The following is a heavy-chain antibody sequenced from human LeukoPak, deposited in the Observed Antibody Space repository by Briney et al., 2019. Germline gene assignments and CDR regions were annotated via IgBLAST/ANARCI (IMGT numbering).Heavy chain of an antibody. Sequence: SETLSLTCTVSGGSISSSSYYWGWIRQPPGKGLEWIGSIYYSGSTYYNPSLKSRVTISVDTSKNQFSLKLSSVTAADTAVCYCARGVSGIVVVPAAPYYFDYWGQGTLVTVSS. J-gene: IGHJ4*02. CDR2: IYYSGST. CDR3: ARGVSGIVVVPAAPYYFDY. D-gene: IGHD2-2*01. CDR1: GGSISSSSYY. V-gene: IGHV4-39*01.